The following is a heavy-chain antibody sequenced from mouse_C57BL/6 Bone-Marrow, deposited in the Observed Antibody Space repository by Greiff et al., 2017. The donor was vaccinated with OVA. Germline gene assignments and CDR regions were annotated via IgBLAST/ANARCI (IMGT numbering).Heavy chain of an antibody. CDR3: ARNDYDERFAY. Sequence: EVKLMESGPVLVKPGASVKMSCKASGYTFTDYYMNWVKQSHGKSLEWIGVINPYNGGTSYNQKFKGKATLTVDKSSSTAYMELNSLTSEDSAVYYCARNDYDERFAYWGQGTLVTVSA. CDR1: GYTFTDYY. D-gene: IGHD2-4*01. CDR2: INPYNGGT. J-gene: IGHJ3*01. V-gene: IGHV1-19*01.